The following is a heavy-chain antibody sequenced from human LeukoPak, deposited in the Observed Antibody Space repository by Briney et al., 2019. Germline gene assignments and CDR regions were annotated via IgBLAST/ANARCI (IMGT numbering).Heavy chain of an antibody. CDR2: IYTSGST. CDR1: GGSISSYY. CDR3: ARVRDNSGYYPFDY. J-gene: IGHJ4*02. V-gene: IGHV4-4*07. D-gene: IGHD3-22*01. Sequence: SETLSLTCTVSGGSISSYYWSWIRQPAGKGLEWIGRIYTSGSTNYNPSLKSRVTMSVDTSKNQFSLKLSSVTAADTAVYYCARVRDNSGYYPFDYWGQGILVTVSS.